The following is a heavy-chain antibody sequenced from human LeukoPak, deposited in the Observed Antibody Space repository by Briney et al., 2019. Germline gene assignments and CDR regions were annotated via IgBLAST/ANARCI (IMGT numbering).Heavy chain of an antibody. CDR3: ARGTSGWYYYYGMDV. Sequence: GRSLRLSCAASGFTFSSYAMHWVRQAPGKGLEWVAVISYDGSNKYYADSVKGRFTISRDNSKNTLYLQMNSLRAEDTAVYYCARGTSGWYYYYGMDVWGQGTTVTVSS. CDR1: GFTFSSYA. CDR2: ISYDGSNK. V-gene: IGHV3-30-3*01. D-gene: IGHD6-19*01. J-gene: IGHJ6*02.